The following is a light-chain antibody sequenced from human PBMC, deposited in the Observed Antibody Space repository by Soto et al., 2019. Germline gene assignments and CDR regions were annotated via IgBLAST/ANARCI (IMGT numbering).Light chain of an antibody. CDR2: EAS. CDR1: QNINKN. Sequence: DIPMSQSPSSLSASVGDSVTISCRASQNINKNLNWYQQKSGKAPSLLIYEASTFQSGVPSRFSGSGSGTDFTLAITNLQPEDFATYYCQQSFHTPYTFGQGTKLEI. V-gene: IGKV1-39*01. J-gene: IGKJ2*01. CDR3: QQSFHTPYT.